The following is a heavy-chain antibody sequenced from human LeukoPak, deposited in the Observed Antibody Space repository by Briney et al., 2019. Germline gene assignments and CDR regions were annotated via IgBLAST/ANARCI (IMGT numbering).Heavy chain of an antibody. V-gene: IGHV3-30*14. CDR2: ISYDGSNK. CDR1: GFTFSSYA. J-gene: IGHJ4*02. D-gene: IGHD5-18*01. Sequence: GGSLRLSCAASGFTFSSYAMHWVRQAPGKGLEWVAVISYDGSNKYYADSVKGRFTISRHNSKNTLYLQMNSLRAEDTAVYYCARGGYSYGYSGVDYWGQGTLVTVSS. CDR3: ARGGYSYGYSGVDY.